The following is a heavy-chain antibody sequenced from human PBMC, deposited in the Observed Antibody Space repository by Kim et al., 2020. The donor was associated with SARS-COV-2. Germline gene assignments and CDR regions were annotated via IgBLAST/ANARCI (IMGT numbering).Heavy chain of an antibody. CDR1: GFTFSSYA. D-gene: IGHD6-13*01. Sequence: GGSLRLSCAASGFTFSSYAMSWVRQAPGKGLEWVSAISGSGGSTYYADSVKGRFTISRDNSKNTLYLQMNSLRAEDTAVYYCAKESGSSSWYLEPFDYWGQGTLVTVSS. CDR3: AKESGSSSWYLEPFDY. V-gene: IGHV3-23*01. J-gene: IGHJ4*02. CDR2: ISGSGGST.